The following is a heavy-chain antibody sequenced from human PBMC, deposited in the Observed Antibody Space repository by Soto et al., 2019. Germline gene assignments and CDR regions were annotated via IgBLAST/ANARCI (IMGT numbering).Heavy chain of an antibody. Sequence: PWGSLRLSCAASGFTFNTYWMSWFRQAPGKGLEWVANIKPDGSEKWYVDSVKGRFTISRDNAKNSLYLQMNSLRAEDTAVYFCARGDYYDTSGPFSDAFDIWGQGTMVTV. D-gene: IGHD3-22*01. V-gene: IGHV3-7*04. J-gene: IGHJ3*02. CDR2: IKPDGSEK. CDR1: GFTFNTYW. CDR3: ARGDYYDTSGPFSDAFDI.